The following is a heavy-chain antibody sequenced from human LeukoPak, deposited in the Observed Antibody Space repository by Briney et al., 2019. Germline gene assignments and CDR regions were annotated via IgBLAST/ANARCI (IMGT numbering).Heavy chain of an antibody. CDR2: IYYSGST. CDR1: GGSVSSGSYY. CDR3: ARGREDIVVVPAAIGLRYFDL. V-gene: IGHV4-61*01. Sequence: PSETLSLTCTVSGGSVSSGSYYWSWIRQPPGKGLEWIGYIYYSGSTNYNPPLKSRVTISVDTSKNQFSLKLSSVTAADTAVYYCARGREDIVVVPAAIGLRYFDLWGRGTLVTVSS. J-gene: IGHJ2*01. D-gene: IGHD2-2*01.